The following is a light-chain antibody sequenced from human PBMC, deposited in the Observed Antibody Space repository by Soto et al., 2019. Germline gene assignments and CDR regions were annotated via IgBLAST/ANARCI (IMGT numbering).Light chain of an antibody. Sequence: EIVLTQSPGTLSLSPGERATLSCRASQSVTSNYLAWYQHKPGQAPRCLIYGAASRSTGIPDRFSGSGSGTDFTLTISRLEPEDFAVYYCQQYGTSLTVGQGTKLEIK. CDR1: QSVTSNY. CDR3: QQYGTSLT. V-gene: IGKV3-20*01. J-gene: IGKJ2*01. CDR2: GAA.